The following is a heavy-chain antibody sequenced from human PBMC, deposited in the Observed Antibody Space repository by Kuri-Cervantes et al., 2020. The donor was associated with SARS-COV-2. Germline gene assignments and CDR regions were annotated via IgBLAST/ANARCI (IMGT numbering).Heavy chain of an antibody. CDR3: ATSMVTFGGFIIQYYFNY. Sequence: LSLTCEASGFTFDNYAMHWVRQVPGKGLEWVSGISWNSGTIGYGDSVKGRFTISRDNARSSLYLQLDSLKAEDTALYYCATSMVTFGGFIIQYYFNYWGQGTLVTVSS. J-gene: IGHJ4*02. CDR2: ISWNSGTI. V-gene: IGHV3-9*01. CDR1: GFTFDNYA. D-gene: IGHD3-16*02.